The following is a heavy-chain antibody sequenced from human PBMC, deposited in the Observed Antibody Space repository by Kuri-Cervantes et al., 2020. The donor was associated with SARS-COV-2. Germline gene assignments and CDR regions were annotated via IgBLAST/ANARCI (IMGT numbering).Heavy chain of an antibody. D-gene: IGHD1-26*01. CDR1: GYTFITYG. CDR2: ISVWNRNT. Sequence: ASVKVSCKASGYTFITYGISWARQAPGQGLEWLGWISVWNRNTDYAQKVQGRVTMTTDTSTSTAYMELRSLRSDDTAVYFCARGYYSHFDYWGQGTLVTVSS. J-gene: IGHJ4*02. V-gene: IGHV1-18*04. CDR3: ARGYYSHFDY.